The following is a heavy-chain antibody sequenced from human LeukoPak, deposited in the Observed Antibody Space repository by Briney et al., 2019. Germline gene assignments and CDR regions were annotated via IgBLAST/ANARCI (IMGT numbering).Heavy chain of an antibody. CDR3: ARVSGYSSGWYGGLGYYYYYYMDV. Sequence: SETLSLTXAVYGGSFRGYYWSWIRQPPGKGLEWIGEINHSGSTNYNPSLKSRVTISVDTSKNQFSLKLSSVTAADTAVYYCARVSGYSSGWYGGLGYYYYYYMDVWGKGTTVTVSS. CDR2: INHSGST. CDR1: GGSFRGYY. V-gene: IGHV4-34*01. J-gene: IGHJ6*03. D-gene: IGHD6-19*01.